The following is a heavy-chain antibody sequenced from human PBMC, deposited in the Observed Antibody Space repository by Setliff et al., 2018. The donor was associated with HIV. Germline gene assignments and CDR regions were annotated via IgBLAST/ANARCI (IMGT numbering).Heavy chain of an antibody. CDR1: GGSLSNYV. CDR3: ARDQTGVAAAAFGWGSALSDEGFDI. CDR2: IIPMYNIP. J-gene: IGHJ3*02. Sequence: GASVKVSCKTSGGSLSNYVITWVRQAPGQGLEWMGMIIPMYNIPAYAQKFQGSVPFTADESTSTAYMELSSLSSEDTAVYYCARDQTGVAAAAFGWGSALSDEGFDIWGQGTLVTVSS. V-gene: IGHV1-69*13. D-gene: IGHD6-13*01.